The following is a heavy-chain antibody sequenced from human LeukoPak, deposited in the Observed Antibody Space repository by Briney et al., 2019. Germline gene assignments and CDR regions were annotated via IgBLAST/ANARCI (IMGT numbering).Heavy chain of an antibody. V-gene: IGHV3-23*01. J-gene: IGHJ6*02. CDR2: ICGSGGST. D-gene: IGHD3-3*01. Sequence: GGSLRLSCAASGFTFSSYALSWVRPAPGKGREWVSAICGSGGSTYYADSVKGRLTISRDNSKNTLYLQMYSLRAEDTAVYYCAKGQNYDFWSGYYYYGMDVWGQGTTVTASS. CDR1: GFTFSSYA. CDR3: AKGQNYDFWSGYYYYGMDV.